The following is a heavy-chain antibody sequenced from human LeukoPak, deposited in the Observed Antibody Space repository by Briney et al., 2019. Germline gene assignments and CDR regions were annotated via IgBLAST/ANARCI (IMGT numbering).Heavy chain of an antibody. Sequence: ASVKVSCKASGDTFTSYDINWVRQATGQGLEWMGWMNPNSGNPGYAQQFQGSVTITRNTSISTAYMELSSLRSEDTAVYYCARGGSRLHFNWFDPWGQGTLVTVSS. CDR1: GDTFTSYD. CDR2: MNPNSGNP. J-gene: IGHJ5*02. D-gene: IGHD3-3*02. CDR3: ARGGSRLHFNWFDP. V-gene: IGHV1-8*03.